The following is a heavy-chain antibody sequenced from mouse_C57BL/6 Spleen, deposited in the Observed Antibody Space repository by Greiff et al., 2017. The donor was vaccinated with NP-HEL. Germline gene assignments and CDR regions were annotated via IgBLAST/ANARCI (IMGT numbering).Heavy chain of an antibody. D-gene: IGHD1-1*01. Sequence: VQLKQSGAELARPGASVKLSCKASGFNIKDYYMHWVKQRPEQGLEWIGRIDPEDGDTEYAPKFQGKATMTADTSSNTAYLQLSSLTSEDTAVYYCTKLRYSLYYFDYWGQGTTLTVSS. CDR1: GFNIKDYY. V-gene: IGHV14-1*01. CDR3: TKLRYSLYYFDY. J-gene: IGHJ2*01. CDR2: IDPEDGDT.